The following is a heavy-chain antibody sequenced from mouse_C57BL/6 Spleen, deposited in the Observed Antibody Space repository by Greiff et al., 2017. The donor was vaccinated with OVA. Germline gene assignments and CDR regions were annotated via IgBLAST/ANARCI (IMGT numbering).Heavy chain of an antibody. Sequence: VQLQQPGAELVMPGASVKLSCKASGYTFTSYWMHWVKQRPGQGLEWIGEIDPSDSYTNYNQKFKGKSTLTVDNSSSTAYMQLSSLTSEDSAVYYCARSYGSSTAMDYWGQGTSVTVSS. CDR1: GYTFTSYW. V-gene: IGHV1-69*01. CDR2: IDPSDSYT. CDR3: ARSYGSSTAMDY. J-gene: IGHJ4*01. D-gene: IGHD1-1*01.